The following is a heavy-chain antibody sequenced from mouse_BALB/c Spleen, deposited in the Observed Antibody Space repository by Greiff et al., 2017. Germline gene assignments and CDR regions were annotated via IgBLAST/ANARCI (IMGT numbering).Heavy chain of an antibody. CDR2: IWAGGST. Sequence: VKVVESGPGLVAPSQSLSITCTVSGFSLTSYGVHWVRQPPGKGLEWLGVIWAGGSTNYNSALMSRLSISKDNSKSQVFLKMNSLQTDDTAMYYCARDGGGDRAWFAYWGQGTLVTVSA. CDR3: ARDGGGDRAWFAY. V-gene: IGHV2-9*02. CDR1: GFSLTSYG. D-gene: IGHD1-1*02. J-gene: IGHJ3*01.